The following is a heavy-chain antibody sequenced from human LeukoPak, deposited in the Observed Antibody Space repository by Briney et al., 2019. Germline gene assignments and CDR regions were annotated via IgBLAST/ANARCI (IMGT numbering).Heavy chain of an antibody. Sequence: ALVKVSCKASGYTFTDYNIHWVRQAPGQGLEWMGWINPNSGGTNYAQRFQGMVTMTRDTSISTAYMDLGSLKSDDTATYFCSVWFGEFAHWGQGTLVTVSS. CDR2: INPNSGGT. CDR1: GYTFTDYN. V-gene: IGHV1-2*02. CDR3: SVWFGEFAH. J-gene: IGHJ4*02. D-gene: IGHD3-10*01.